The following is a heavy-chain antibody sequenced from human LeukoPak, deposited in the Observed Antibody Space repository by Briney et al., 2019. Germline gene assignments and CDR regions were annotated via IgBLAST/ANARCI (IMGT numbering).Heavy chain of an antibody. CDR3: ASTRAVAGPNWFDP. J-gene: IGHJ5*02. CDR2: IYSGGST. V-gene: IGHV3-53*01. CDR1: GFTVSSNY. Sequence: GGSLRLSCAASGFTVSSNYMSWVRQAPGKGLEWVSVIYSGGSTYYADSVKGRFTISRDNSKNTLYLQMDSLRAEDTAVYYCASTRAVAGPNWFDPWGQGTLVTVSS. D-gene: IGHD6-19*01.